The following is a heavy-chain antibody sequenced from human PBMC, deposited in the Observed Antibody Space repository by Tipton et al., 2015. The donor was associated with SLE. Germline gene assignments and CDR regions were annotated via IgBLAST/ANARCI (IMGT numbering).Heavy chain of an antibody. Sequence: LRLSCTVSGGSISSGSYYWSWIRQPAGKGLEWIGRLYATGSTYYNPSLKSRVTLSIDTSKNQFSLELTSLTAADTAGYFCARVQRGPRSFDLWGRGTLVTVSS. V-gene: IGHV4-61*02. CDR1: GGSISSGSYY. D-gene: IGHD1-1*01. CDR2: LYATGST. J-gene: IGHJ2*01. CDR3: ARVQRGPRSFDL.